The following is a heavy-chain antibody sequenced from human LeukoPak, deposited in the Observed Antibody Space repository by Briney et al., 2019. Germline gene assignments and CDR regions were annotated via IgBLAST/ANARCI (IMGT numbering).Heavy chain of an antibody. CDR3: AKDGARSGWYSSGFDC. D-gene: IGHD6-19*01. J-gene: IGHJ4*02. V-gene: IGHV3-23*01. CDR1: GFTFRRYA. Sequence: PGGSLRLSCAAAGFTFRRYAMSWVRQAPGKGLEWVSCISGSGYPTYYPDSVKGRFTISRDNSKNTLYLQMSSLRADDTAVYYCAKDGARSGWYSSGFDCWGQGTLVTVSS. CDR2: ISGSGYPT.